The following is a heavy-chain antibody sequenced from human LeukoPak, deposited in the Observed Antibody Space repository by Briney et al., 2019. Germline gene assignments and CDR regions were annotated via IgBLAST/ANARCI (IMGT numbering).Heavy chain of an antibody. V-gene: IGHV1-2*02. Sequence: GASVNVSCKASGYTFTGYYMHWVRQAPGQGLEWMGWINPNSGGTNYAQKFQGRVTMTRDTSISTAYMELSRLRSDDTAVYYCARSVGGYNYYYYMDVWGKGTTVTVSS. CDR2: INPNSGGT. CDR3: ARSVGGYNYYYYMDV. D-gene: IGHD3-22*01. J-gene: IGHJ6*03. CDR1: GYTFTGYY.